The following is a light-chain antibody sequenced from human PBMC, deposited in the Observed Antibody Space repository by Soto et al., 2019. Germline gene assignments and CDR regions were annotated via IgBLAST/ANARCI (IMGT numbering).Light chain of an antibody. CDR1: QSSGNC. CDR2: AAS. Sequence: DIPMSQSPSSLSATVGDRGTIXXRASQSSGNCVDWYQQKPGKPPKLXIYAASSLQNEGPSGFSGSGSGIDFTLTISSLQPEDFATYSCHQSGRVPPTFGHGTKVDIK. J-gene: IGKJ3*01. CDR3: HQSGRVPPT. V-gene: IGKV1-39*01.